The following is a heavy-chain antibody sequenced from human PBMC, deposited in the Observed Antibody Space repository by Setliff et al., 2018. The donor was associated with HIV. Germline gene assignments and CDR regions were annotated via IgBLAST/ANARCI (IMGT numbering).Heavy chain of an antibody. J-gene: IGHJ6*03. CDR1: SCTFTSYG. CDR3: ARVGGSSRWSYYYYYMDV. V-gene: IGHV1-18*01. D-gene: IGHD6-13*01. CDR2: ISAYNGNT. Sequence: GASVKVSCKASSCTFTSYGISWVRQAPGQGLEWRGWISAYNGNTNYAQKLQGRVTMTTDTYSSKAYMELRSLRSDDTAVYYCARVGGSSRWSYYYYYMDVWGKGTTVTVSS.